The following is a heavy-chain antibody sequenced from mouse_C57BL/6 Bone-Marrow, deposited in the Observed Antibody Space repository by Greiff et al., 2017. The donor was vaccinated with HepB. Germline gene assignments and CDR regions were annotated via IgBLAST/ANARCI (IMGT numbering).Heavy chain of an antibody. CDR1: GYTFTSYW. V-gene: IGHV1-61*01. CDR2: IYPSDSET. CDR3: ARGVRQLRLSWFAY. D-gene: IGHD3-2*02. J-gene: IGHJ3*01. Sequence: QVQLQQPGAELVRPGSSVKLSCKASGYTFTSYWMDWVKQRPGQGLEWIGNIYPSDSETHYNQKFKDKATLTVDKSSSTAYMQLSSLTSEDSAVYYCARGVRQLRLSWFAYWGQWTRVTVSA.